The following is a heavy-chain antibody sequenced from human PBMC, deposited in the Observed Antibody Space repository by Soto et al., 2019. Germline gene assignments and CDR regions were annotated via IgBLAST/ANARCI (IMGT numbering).Heavy chain of an antibody. J-gene: IGHJ5*02. CDR3: ARAYGGNPALFDP. CDR2: ISGSGGST. Sequence: GGSLRLSCAASGFTFSSYAMSWVRQAPGKGLEWVSAISGSGGSTYYADSVKGRFTFSRDNSKNTLYLQMNSLRAEDTAVYYCARAYGGNPALFDPWGQGTLVTVPQ. V-gene: IGHV3-23*01. CDR1: GFTFSSYA. D-gene: IGHD4-17*01.